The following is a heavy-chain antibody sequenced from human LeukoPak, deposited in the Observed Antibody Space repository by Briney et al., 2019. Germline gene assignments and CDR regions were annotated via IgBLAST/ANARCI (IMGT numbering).Heavy chain of an antibody. CDR3: AKDRLATRTFDY. V-gene: IGHV3-23*01. CDR1: GFTFSSYA. D-gene: IGHD5-24*01. J-gene: IGHJ4*02. CDR2: ISGSGGST. Sequence: PGGSLRLSCAASGFTFSSYAMSWVRQAPGKGLEWVSAISGSGGSTYYADSVKGRFTISRDNSKNTLYLQMNSLRAEDTAVHYCAKDRLATRTFDYWGQGTLVTVSS.